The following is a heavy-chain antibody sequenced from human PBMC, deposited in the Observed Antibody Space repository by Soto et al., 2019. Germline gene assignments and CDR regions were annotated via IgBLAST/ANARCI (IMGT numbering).Heavy chain of an antibody. CDR1: GFTFSMFS. CDR3: VHPRSTVQIPPT. Sequence: GGSLRLSCSASGFTFSMFSMHWVRQAPGKGLEYVSGISSNGDSTYYADSVKGRFTISRDNSKNTLYLQMRSLRAVDTAVYYCVHPRSTVQIPPTWGQGTLVTVSS. J-gene: IGHJ5*02. V-gene: IGHV3-64D*06. CDR2: ISSNGDST. D-gene: IGHD4-17*01.